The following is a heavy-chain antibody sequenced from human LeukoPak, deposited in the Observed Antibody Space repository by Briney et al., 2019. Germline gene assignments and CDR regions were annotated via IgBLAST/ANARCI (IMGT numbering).Heavy chain of an antibody. CDR1: GGSFSGYY. J-gene: IGHJ4*02. V-gene: IGHV4-34*01. Sequence: SETLSLTCAVYGGSFSGYYWSWIRQPPGKGLEWIGEINHSGSTNYNPSLKSRVTISVDTSKNQFSLKLSSVTAADTAVYYCARGATAMVFISFFDYWGQRTLVTVSS. CDR3: ARGATAMVFISFFDY. CDR2: INHSGST. D-gene: IGHD5-18*01.